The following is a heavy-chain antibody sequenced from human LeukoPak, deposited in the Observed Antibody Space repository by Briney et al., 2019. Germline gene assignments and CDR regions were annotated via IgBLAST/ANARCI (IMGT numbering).Heavy chain of an antibody. V-gene: IGHV3-7*04. Sequence: GGSLRLSCAASGFTFSSFWMGWVRQAPGKGLEWVASIKYDESEKHHVDSVKGRFTISRDNAKNSLNLQMNSLRAEDTAVYFCARVTTNGYFEYWGQGTLVTVSS. CDR3: ARVTTNGYFEY. J-gene: IGHJ4*02. CDR2: IKYDESEK. D-gene: IGHD1-1*01. CDR1: GFTFSSFW.